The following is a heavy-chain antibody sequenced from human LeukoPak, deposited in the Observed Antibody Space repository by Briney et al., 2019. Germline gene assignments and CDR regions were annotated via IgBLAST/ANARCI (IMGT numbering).Heavy chain of an antibody. Sequence: PSETLSLTCTVSGGSISSYYWSWIRQPPGKGLEWIGYIYYSGSTNYNPSLKSRVTISVDTSKNQFPLKLSSVTAADTAVYYCARAVAALWFDPWGQGTLVTVSS. J-gene: IGHJ5*02. CDR2: IYYSGST. V-gene: IGHV4-59*01. CDR1: GGSISSYY. CDR3: ARAVAALWFDP. D-gene: IGHD6-13*01.